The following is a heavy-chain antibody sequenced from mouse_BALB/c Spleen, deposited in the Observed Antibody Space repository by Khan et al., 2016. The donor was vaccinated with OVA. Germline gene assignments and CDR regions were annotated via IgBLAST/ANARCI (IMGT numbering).Heavy chain of an antibody. Sequence: EVQLQESGPGLVKPSQSLSLTCTVTGYSITSGYAWNWIRQFPGNKLEWMGYISYSGGTSYNPSLKSRISITRDTSKNQFFLQLNSVTTEDTATYYWAIGNYYGYYFDYWGQGTPLTVSS. V-gene: IGHV3-2*02. J-gene: IGHJ2*01. CDR1: GYSITSGYA. CDR2: ISYSGGT. CDR3: AIGNYYGYYFDY. D-gene: IGHD1-1*01.